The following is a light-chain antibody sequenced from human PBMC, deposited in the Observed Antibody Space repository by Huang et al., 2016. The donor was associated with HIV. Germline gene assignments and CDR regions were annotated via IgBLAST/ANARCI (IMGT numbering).Light chain of an antibody. CDR1: QSDSSN. J-gene: IGKJ1*01. V-gene: IGKV3-15*01. CDR2: GAS. Sequence: EIVMTQSPPTLSVSPGERATLSCRASQSDSSNLVWYQQKPGQAPRLRIYGASTRATGIQARFSGSGSGTEVTLTISSLQSEDFAVYYCQQYNNWPRTFGQGTKVEIK. CDR3: QQYNNWPRT.